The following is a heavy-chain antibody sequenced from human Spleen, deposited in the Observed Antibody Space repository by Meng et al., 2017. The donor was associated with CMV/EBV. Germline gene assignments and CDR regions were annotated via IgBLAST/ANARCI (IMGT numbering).Heavy chain of an antibody. D-gene: IGHD2-2*01. CDR2: ISGSNGGGST. CDR1: GFTFTNYA. V-gene: IGHV3-23*01. Sequence: GESLKISCVVSGFTFTNYAMSWVRQAPGKGLEWVSGISGSNGGGSTYYADSVKGRFTISRDNSKNTLYLQMNSLRAEDTAVYYCARDFRGGGYCSSTSCYLALHYWGQGTLVTVSS. CDR3: ARDFRGGGYCSSTSCYLALHY. J-gene: IGHJ4*02.